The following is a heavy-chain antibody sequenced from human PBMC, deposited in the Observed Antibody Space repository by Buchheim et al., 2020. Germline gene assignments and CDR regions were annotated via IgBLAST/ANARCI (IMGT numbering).Heavy chain of an antibody. CDR3: ARSRSTRWAYYYMDV. V-gene: IGHV4-34*01. CDR2: INHSGST. D-gene: IGHD4-23*01. Sequence: QVQLQQWGAGLLKPSETLSLTCAVYGGSFSGYYWSWIRQPPGKGLEWIGEINHSGSTNYNPSLKSRVTISVDTSKNQFSLGLSSVTASDTAVYYCARSRSTRWAYYYMDVWGKGT. CDR1: GGSFSGYY. J-gene: IGHJ6*03.